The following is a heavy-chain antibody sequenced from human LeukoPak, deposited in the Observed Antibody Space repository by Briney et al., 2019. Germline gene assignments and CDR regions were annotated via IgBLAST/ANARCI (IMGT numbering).Heavy chain of an antibody. CDR1: GFTFSSYS. CDR3: ARDSVGGFDY. Sequence: GGSLRLSCAASGFTFSSYSMNWVRQAPGKGLEWVSSISSSSSYIYYADSVKGRFTISRDNAKNSLYLQMNSLRAEDTALYYCARDSVGGFDYWGQGTLVTVSS. J-gene: IGHJ4*02. V-gene: IGHV3-21*04. D-gene: IGHD3-16*01. CDR2: ISSSSSYI.